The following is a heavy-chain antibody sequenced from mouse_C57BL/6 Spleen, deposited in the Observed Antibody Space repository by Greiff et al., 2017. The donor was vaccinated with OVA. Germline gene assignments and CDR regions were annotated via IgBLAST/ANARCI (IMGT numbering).Heavy chain of an antibody. CDR1: GYAFSSYW. V-gene: IGHV1-80*01. D-gene: IGHD2-2*01. Sequence: VKLMESGAELVKPGASVKISCKASGYAFSSYWMNWVKQRPGKGLEWIGQIYPGDGDTNYNGKFKGKATLTADKSSSTAYMQLSSLTSEDSAVYFCARCYYGYDGYYFDYWGQGTTLTVSS. CDR2: IYPGDGDT. J-gene: IGHJ2*01. CDR3: ARCYYGYDGYYFDY.